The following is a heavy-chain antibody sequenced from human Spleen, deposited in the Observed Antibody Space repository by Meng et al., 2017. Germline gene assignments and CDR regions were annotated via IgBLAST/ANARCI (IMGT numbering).Heavy chain of an antibody. J-gene: IGHJ4*02. V-gene: IGHV1-2*06. CDR3: ARDLGASSGWYSLTDY. D-gene: IGHD6-19*01. CDR1: GYNFPDYY. Sequence: ASVKVSCKPSGYNFPDYYMHWVRQAPGQGLEWMGRINPNSGGTNYAQKFQGRVTMTRDTSISTAYMELSRLRSDDTAVYYCARDLGASSGWYSLTDYWGQGTLVTVAS. CDR2: INPNSGGT.